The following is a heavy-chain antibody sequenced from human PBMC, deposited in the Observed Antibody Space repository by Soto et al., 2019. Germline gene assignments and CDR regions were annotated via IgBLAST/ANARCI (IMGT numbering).Heavy chain of an antibody. CDR1: GFSLSTSGVG. V-gene: IGHV2-5*02. J-gene: IGHJ4*02. Sequence: QITLKESGPTLVKPTQTLTLTCTFSGFSLSTSGVGVGWIRQPPGKALEWLALLYWDDDKRYSPSLKSRLTXTXDXXKNQVFPTKANLDPVDTATYARAHVSRQIVGTFDHWGQGTLVTVSS. CDR2: LYWDDDK. CDR3: AHVSRQIVGTFDH. D-gene: IGHD7-27*01.